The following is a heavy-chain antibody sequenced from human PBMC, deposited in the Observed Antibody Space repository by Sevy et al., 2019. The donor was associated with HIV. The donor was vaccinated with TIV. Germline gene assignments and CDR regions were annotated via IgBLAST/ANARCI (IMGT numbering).Heavy chain of an antibody. CDR3: ARAVEDYSDSSAWDCYFDL. D-gene: IGHD3-22*01. J-gene: IGHJ2*01. Sequence: GGSLRLSCAASGFTFSSYGMHWVRQAPGKGLEWVAVIWYDGSNKYYADSVKGRFTISRDNSKNTLSFQMNSLSAEDTAVYYCARAVEDYSDSSAWDCYFDLWGRGTLVTVSS. CDR2: IWYDGSNK. V-gene: IGHV3-33*01. CDR1: GFTFSSYG.